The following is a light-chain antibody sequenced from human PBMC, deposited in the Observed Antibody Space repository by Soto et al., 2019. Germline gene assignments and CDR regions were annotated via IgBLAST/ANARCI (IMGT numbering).Light chain of an antibody. J-gene: IGLJ3*02. Sequence: QPVLTQSPSASASLGASVKLTCTLSSGHSSYAIAWHRQQPEKGPRYLMKLNSDGSHSKGDGIPDRFSGSSSGAERYLTISSLQSEDEADYYCQTWGTGIWVFGGGTKVTVL. CDR1: SGHSSYA. CDR2: LNSDGSH. CDR3: QTWGTGIWV. V-gene: IGLV4-69*01.